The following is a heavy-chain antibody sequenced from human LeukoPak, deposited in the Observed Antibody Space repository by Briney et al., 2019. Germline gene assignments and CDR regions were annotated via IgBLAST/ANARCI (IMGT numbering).Heavy chain of an antibody. CDR3: ASLAGSGKYYYYMDV. Sequence: PSETLSLTCTVSGCSISSSSHYWGWIRRPPGKGLEWIGSIYYTGSGSTYYNPSLKSRVTVSVDTSKNQFSLKMSSVTAADTAVYYCASLAGSGKYYYYMDVWGKGTTVTVSS. V-gene: IGHV4-39*01. CDR2: IYYTGSGST. J-gene: IGHJ6*03. D-gene: IGHD3-10*01. CDR1: GCSISSSSHY.